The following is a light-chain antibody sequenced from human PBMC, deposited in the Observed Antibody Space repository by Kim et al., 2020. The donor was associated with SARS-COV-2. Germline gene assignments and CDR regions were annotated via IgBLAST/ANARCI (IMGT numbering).Light chain of an antibody. V-gene: IGKV3-20*01. CDR3: QQYDYSLPLT. CDR1: QSIRSSY. CDR2: GAS. J-gene: IGKJ2*01. Sequence: SPGETATLSCGASQSIRSSYLAWYQHKPGQAPRLLIYGASSRATGIPDRFSGSGSGTDFTLTISRLEPEDFAVYYCQQYDYSLPLTFGQGTKLEIK.